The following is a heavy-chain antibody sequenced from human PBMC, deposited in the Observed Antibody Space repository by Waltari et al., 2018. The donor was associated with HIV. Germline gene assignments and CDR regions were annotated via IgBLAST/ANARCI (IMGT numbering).Heavy chain of an antibody. D-gene: IGHD3-10*01. J-gene: IGHJ4*02. CDR3: ASTYYGSGSAHFDY. Sequence: EVQLVESGGGLIQPGGSLRLSCAASGFPVSSNYMSWVRQAPGKGLEWVSVIYSGGSTYYADSVKGRFTISRDNSKNTLYLQMNSLRAEDTAVYYCASTYYGSGSAHFDYWGQGTLVTVSS. V-gene: IGHV3-53*01. CDR1: GFPVSSNY. CDR2: IYSGGST.